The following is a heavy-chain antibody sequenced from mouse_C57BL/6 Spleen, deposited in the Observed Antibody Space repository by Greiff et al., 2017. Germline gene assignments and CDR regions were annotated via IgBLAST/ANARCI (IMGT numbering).Heavy chain of an antibody. CDR1: GYAFSSSW. Sequence: QVQLQQSGPELVKPGASVKISCKASGYAFSSSWMNWVKQRPGKGLEWIGRIYPGDGDTNYNGKFKGKATLTADKSSSTAYMQLSSLTSEDSAVYFCARSGDRWYFDVWGTGTTVTVSS. J-gene: IGHJ1*03. CDR2: IYPGDGDT. CDR3: ARSGDRWYFDV. V-gene: IGHV1-82*01. D-gene: IGHD2-14*01.